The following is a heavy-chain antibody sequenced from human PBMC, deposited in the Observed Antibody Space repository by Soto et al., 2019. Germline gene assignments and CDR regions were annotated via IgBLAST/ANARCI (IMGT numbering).Heavy chain of an antibody. V-gene: IGHV3-30*03. D-gene: IGHD1-1*01. CDR2: LSYDGSSE. Sequence: ESGGGVVQPGRSLRLSCAASGFTFSTYGMHWVRQAPGKGLEWVALLSYDGSSEYYADSVKGRFTISRDNSKNTLYLQMNSLRAEDTAVYFCARDRLLDTTARKLEYWGQGTLVTVS. CDR1: GFTFSTYG. CDR3: ARDRLLDTTARKLEY. J-gene: IGHJ4*02.